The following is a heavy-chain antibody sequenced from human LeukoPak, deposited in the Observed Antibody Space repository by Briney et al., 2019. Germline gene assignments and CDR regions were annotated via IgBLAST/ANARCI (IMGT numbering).Heavy chain of an antibody. D-gene: IGHD5-18*01. V-gene: IGHV3-66*01. CDR3: ARAGSGDTAMVGDY. CDR2: IYSGGST. J-gene: IGHJ4*02. Sequence: GGSLRLSCVVSGLTFSRETMGWVRQAPGKGLEWVSVIYSGGSTYYADSVKGRFTISRDNSKNTLYLQMNSLRAEDTAVYYCARAGSGDTAMVGDYWGQGTLVTVSS. CDR1: GLTFSRET.